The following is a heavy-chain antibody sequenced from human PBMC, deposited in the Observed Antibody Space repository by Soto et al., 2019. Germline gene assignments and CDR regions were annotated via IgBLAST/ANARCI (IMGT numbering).Heavy chain of an antibody. Sequence: QVLLVQSGAEVRKPGASVKVSCKASGYTFTNYGITWVRQAPGQGLEWMGWISASNGNTHYAQKFQGSVTMTTDTSTRTPDMDLGTLRPHATAFYFRAKTTVLLLFGGWLGPWGQGTLVTCPS. D-gene: IGHD4-4*01. J-gene: IGHJ5*02. V-gene: IGHV1-18*01. CDR1: GYTFTNYG. CDR3: AKTTVLLLFGGWLGP. CDR2: ISASNGNT.